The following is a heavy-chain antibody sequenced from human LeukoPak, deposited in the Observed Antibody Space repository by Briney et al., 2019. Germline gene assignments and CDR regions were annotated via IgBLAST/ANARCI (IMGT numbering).Heavy chain of an antibody. J-gene: IGHJ4*02. CDR1: GFTFSIYA. D-gene: IGHD5-12*01. V-gene: IGHV3-23*01. CDR3: AKDGLRTRAYYFDH. CDR2: MSGSGGST. Sequence: PGGSLRLSCAASGFTFSIYAMSWVRQAPGKGLEWVSGMSGSGGSTYYADSVKGRFTISRDNSKNTLYLQMNSLRAEDTAVYYCAKDGLRTRAYYFDHWGQGTLVTVSS.